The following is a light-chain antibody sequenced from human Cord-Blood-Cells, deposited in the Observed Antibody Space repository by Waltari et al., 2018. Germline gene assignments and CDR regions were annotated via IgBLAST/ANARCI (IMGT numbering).Light chain of an antibody. CDR3: SSYTSSSTYV. V-gene: IGLV2-18*02. J-gene: IGLJ1*01. Sequence: QSALTQPPSVSASPGQSVTISCTGTSSDVGSYNRVSWYQQPPGTAPKLIIYEVSNRPSGVPDRFSGSKSGNTASLTISGLQAEDEADYYCSSYTSSSTYVFGTGTKVTVL. CDR1: SSDVGSYNR. CDR2: EVS.